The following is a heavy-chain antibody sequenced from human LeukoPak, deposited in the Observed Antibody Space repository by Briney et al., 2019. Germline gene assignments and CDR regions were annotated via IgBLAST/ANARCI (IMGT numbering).Heavy chain of an antibody. J-gene: IGHJ3*02. D-gene: IGHD4-17*01. CDR3: ARGVGEATVRRAAFDI. CDR2: ISSSGSTI. CDR1: GFTFSSYS. V-gene: IGHV3-48*01. Sequence: GGSLRLSCAASGFTFSSYSMNWVRQAPGKGLEWVSYISSSGSTIYYADSVKGRFTISRDNAKNSLYLQMDSLRAEDTAVYYCARGVGEATVRRAAFDIWGQGTMVTVSS.